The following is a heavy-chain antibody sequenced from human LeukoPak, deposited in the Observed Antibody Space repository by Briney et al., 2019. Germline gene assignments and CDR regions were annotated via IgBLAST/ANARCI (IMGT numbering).Heavy chain of an antibody. J-gene: IGHJ6*02. CDR3: AKVGSSGWYDPAEYHYYGMDV. CDR2: ISGSGGST. Sequence: GGSLRLSCAASGFTFSSYAMSWVRQAPGKGLEWVSAISGSGGSTYYADSVKGRFTISRDSSKNTLYLQMNSLRAEDTAVYYCAKVGSSGWYDPAEYHYYGMDVWGQGTTVTVSS. D-gene: IGHD6-19*01. CDR1: GFTFSSYA. V-gene: IGHV3-23*01.